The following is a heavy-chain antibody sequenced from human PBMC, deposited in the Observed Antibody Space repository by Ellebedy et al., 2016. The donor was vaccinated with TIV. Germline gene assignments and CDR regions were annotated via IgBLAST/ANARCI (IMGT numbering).Heavy chain of an antibody. D-gene: IGHD6-13*01. CDR2: ISYDGSNK. J-gene: IGHJ4*02. CDR1: GFTFSGYA. V-gene: IGHV3-30-3*01. CDR3: ARDQEAFLEQLVCVY. Sequence: GESLKISCAASGFTFSGYAMHWVRQAPGKGLEWVAVISYDGSNKYYADSVKGRFTISRDNSKNTLYLQMNSLRAEDTAVYYCARDQEAFLEQLVCVYWGQGTLVTVSS.